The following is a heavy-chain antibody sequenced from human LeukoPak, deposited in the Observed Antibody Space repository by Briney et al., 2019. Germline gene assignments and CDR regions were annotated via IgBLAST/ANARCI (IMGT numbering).Heavy chain of an antibody. CDR3: ARVYGIYGDYPFDY. CDR2: ISSSSSYI. V-gene: IGHV3-21*01. CDR1: GFTFSSYS. D-gene: IGHD4-17*01. Sequence: GGSLRLSCAASGFTFSSYSMNWVRQAPGKGLEWVSSISSSSSYIYYADSVKGRFTISRDNAKNSLYLQMNSLRAEDTAVYYCARVYGIYGDYPFDYWGQGTLVTVSS. J-gene: IGHJ4*02.